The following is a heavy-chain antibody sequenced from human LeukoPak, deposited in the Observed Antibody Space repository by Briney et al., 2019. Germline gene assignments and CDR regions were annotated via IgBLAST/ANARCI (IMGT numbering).Heavy chain of an antibody. V-gene: IGHV3-15*01. CDR3: TPASDTPLYFDY. J-gene: IGHJ4*02. Sequence: PGGSLRLSCAASGFTFSNVWMTWVRQVPGKGLEWVGRIKKTPDGGTTDYAAPVKGRFSISRDDSKNTLYLQMNSLKTEDTAVYYCTPASDTPLYFDYWGQGTLVTVSS. CDR1: GFTFSNVW. CDR2: IKKTPDGGTT.